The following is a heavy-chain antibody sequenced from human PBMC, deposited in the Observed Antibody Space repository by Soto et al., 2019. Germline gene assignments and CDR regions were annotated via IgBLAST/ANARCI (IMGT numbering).Heavy chain of an antibody. CDR1: GGSISSSSYY. J-gene: IGHJ3*02. D-gene: IGHD3-22*01. V-gene: IGHV4-39*01. CDR3: ARPLRLEDDSSGWSNAFDI. CDR2: IYYSGST. Sequence: QLQLQESGPGLVKPSETLSLTCTVSGGSISSSSYYWGWIRQPPGKGLEWIGSIYYSGSTYYNPSLKSRVTISVDTSKNQFSLKLSSVTAADTAVYYCARPLRLEDDSSGWSNAFDIWGQGTMVTVSS.